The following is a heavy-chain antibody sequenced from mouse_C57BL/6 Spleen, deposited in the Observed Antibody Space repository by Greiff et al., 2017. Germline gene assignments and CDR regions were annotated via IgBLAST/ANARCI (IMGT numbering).Heavy chain of an antibody. Sequence: QVQLQQSGAELARPGASVKLSCKASGYTFTSYGISWVKQRTGQGLEWIGEIYPRSGNTYYNEKFKGKATLTADKSSSTAYMELRSLTSEDSAVYFCARERAFTTVVARGLGYFDVWGTGTTVTVSS. V-gene: IGHV1-81*01. J-gene: IGHJ1*03. CDR2: IYPRSGNT. CDR3: ARERAFTTVVARGLGYFDV. D-gene: IGHD1-1*01. CDR1: GYTFTSYG.